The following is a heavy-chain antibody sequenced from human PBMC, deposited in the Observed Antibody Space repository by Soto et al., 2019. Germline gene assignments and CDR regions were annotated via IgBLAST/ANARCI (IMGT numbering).Heavy chain of an antibody. CDR2: IYPGDSDT. Sequence: PGESLKISCKGAGYSFTSYWIGWVRQMPGKGLEWMGIIYPGDSDTKYSPYFQGQVTISADKSISTAYLQWSSLKASDTAMYYCARPREAGKNYYGVDVWGQGTTVTVSS. CDR1: GYSFTSYW. J-gene: IGHJ6*02. CDR3: ARPREAGKNYYGVDV. D-gene: IGHD6-19*01. V-gene: IGHV5-51*01.